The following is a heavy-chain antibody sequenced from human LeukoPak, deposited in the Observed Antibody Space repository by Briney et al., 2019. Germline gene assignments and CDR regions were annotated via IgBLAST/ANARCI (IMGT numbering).Heavy chain of an antibody. CDR2: INPNSGGT. D-gene: IGHD6-6*01. J-gene: IGHJ4*02. CDR3: VREHSSSSGKVFDY. Sequence: ASVKVSCKASGYTFTGYYMHWVRQAPGQGLEWMGWINPNSGGTNYAQKFQGRVTMTRDTSISTAYMELSRLRSDDTAVYYCVREHSSSSGKVFDYWGQGTLVTVSS. CDR1: GYTFTGYY. V-gene: IGHV1-2*02.